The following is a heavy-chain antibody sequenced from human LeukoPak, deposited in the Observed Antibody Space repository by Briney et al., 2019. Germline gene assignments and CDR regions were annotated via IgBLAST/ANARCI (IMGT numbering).Heavy chain of an antibody. CDR2: ISGSGGST. D-gene: IGHD3-22*01. CDR3: ATEFYYDSSGYLGLGY. J-gene: IGHJ4*02. CDR1: GFTFSSYA. Sequence: GGSLRLSCAASGFTFSSYAMSWVRQAPGKGLEWVSAISGSGGSTYYADSVKGRFTISRDNSRNTLYLQMNSLRAEDTAVYYCATEFYYDSSGYLGLGYWGQGTLVTVSS. V-gene: IGHV3-23*01.